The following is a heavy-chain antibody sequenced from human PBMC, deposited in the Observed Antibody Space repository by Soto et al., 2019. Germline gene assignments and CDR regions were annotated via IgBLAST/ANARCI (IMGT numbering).Heavy chain of an antibody. Sequence: QVQLQESGPGLVKPSGTLSLTCAVSGGSISSSNWWSWVRQPPGKGLEWIGEIYHSGITNYNPSIKSRVTISVDKSKNQFSLKLSSVTAADTAVYYCARDADIVVVPAAIPPGAFDIWGQGTMVTVSS. J-gene: IGHJ3*02. V-gene: IGHV4-4*02. CDR1: GGSISSSNW. CDR2: IYHSGIT. D-gene: IGHD2-2*02. CDR3: ARDADIVVVPAAIPPGAFDI.